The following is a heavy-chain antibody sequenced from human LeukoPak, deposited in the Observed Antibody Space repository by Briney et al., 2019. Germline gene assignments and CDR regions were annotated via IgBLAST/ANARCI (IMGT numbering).Heavy chain of an antibody. Sequence: ASVKVSCKASGYTFTSYYMHWVRQAPGQGLEWMGIINPSGGSTSYAQKFQGRVTMTRDTSTSTAYMELRSLRSDDTAVYYCARDVVVVPAAMNYYYYGMDVWGQGTTVTVSS. D-gene: IGHD2-2*01. CDR2: INPSGGST. J-gene: IGHJ6*02. CDR1: GYTFTSYY. V-gene: IGHV1-46*01. CDR3: ARDVVVVPAAMNYYYYGMDV.